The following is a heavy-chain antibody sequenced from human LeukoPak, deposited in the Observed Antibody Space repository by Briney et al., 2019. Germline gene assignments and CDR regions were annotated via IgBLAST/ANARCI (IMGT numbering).Heavy chain of an antibody. CDR2: ISSSSSYI. J-gene: IGHJ3*02. D-gene: IGHD3-22*01. CDR3: ARDALIGPPFYDSSGCYYAHDAFDI. Sequence: GGSLRLSCAASGFTFSSYSMNWVRQAPGKGLEWVSSISSSSSYIYYADSVKGRFTISRDNAKNSLYLQMNSLRAEDTAVYYCARDALIGPPFYDSSGCYYAHDAFDIWGQGTMVTVSS. V-gene: IGHV3-21*01. CDR1: GFTFSSYS.